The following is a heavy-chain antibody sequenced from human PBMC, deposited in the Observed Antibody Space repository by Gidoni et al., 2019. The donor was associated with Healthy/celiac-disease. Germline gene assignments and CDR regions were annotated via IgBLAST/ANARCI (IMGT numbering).Heavy chain of an antibody. J-gene: IGHJ4*02. CDR3: AKDQGRIAVAGYFDD. D-gene: IGHD6-19*01. Sequence: EVQLLESGGGLVQPGGSLRLSCAASGFTFSSYAMRWVRQAPGKGLEWVSAISGSGGSTYYADSVKGRFTISRDNAKNTLYLQMNSLRAEDTAVYYCAKDQGRIAVAGYFDDWGQGTLVTVSS. V-gene: IGHV3-23*01. CDR2: ISGSGGST. CDR1: GFTFSSYA.